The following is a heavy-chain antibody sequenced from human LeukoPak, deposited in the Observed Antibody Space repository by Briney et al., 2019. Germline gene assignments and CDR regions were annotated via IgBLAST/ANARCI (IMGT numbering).Heavy chain of an antibody. J-gene: IGHJ4*02. Sequence: PGGSLRLSCAASGFTFSSDSMNWVRQAPGKGLEWVSSIISTISYIYYADSVKGRFTISRDKAKNSLYLQMKSLRAEDTAVYYCARGDGAMVTFDYWGQGTLVTVSS. CDR1: GFTFSSDS. D-gene: IGHD5-18*01. V-gene: IGHV3-21*01. CDR3: ARGDGAMVTFDY. CDR2: IISTISYI.